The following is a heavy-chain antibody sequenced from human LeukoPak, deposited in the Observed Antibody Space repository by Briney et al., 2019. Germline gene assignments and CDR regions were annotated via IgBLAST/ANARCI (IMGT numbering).Heavy chain of an antibody. D-gene: IGHD5-18*01. Sequence: GSSVKVSCKASGGTFSSYTISWVRQATGQGLEWMGWMNPNSGNTGYAQKFQGRVTMTRNTSISTAYMELSSLRSEDTAVYYCARGPRRGYSYVQDFDYWGQGTLVTVSS. V-gene: IGHV1-8*02. CDR3: ARGPRRGYSYVQDFDY. CDR1: GGTFSSYT. J-gene: IGHJ4*02. CDR2: MNPNSGNT.